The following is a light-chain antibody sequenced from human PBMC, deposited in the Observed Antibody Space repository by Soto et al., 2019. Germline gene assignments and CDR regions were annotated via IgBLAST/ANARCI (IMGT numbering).Light chain of an antibody. J-gene: IGKJ5*01. CDR1: QSVKNNY. V-gene: IGKV3-20*01. Sequence: EIVLTQSPGTLSLSPGERATLSCRASQSVKNNYLAWYQQKPGQAPRLLIYGASSRATGIPDRFSGSGSGTDFTLTISRLEPEDFAVYHCQHYADSAAFSQGTRLDIK. CDR3: QHYADSAA. CDR2: GAS.